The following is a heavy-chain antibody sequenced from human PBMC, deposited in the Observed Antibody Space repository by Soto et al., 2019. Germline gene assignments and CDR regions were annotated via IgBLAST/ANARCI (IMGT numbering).Heavy chain of an antibody. CDR3: ASLYGSGSHYYYYGMDV. Sequence: SETLSLTCAVYGGSFSGYYWSWIRQPPGKGLEWIGEINHSGSTNYNPSLKSRVTISVDTSKNQFSLKLSSVTAADTAVYYCASLYGSGSHYYYYGMDVWGQGTTVTVSS. D-gene: IGHD3-10*01. J-gene: IGHJ6*02. V-gene: IGHV4-34*01. CDR2: INHSGST. CDR1: GGSFSGYY.